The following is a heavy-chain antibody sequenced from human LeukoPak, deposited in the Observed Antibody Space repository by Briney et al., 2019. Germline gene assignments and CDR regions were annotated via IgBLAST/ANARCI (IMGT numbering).Heavy chain of an antibody. CDR3: ARGYYGSGSYHRGQSYGYYYYMDV. Sequence: ASVKVSCKASGYTFTSYYMHWVRQTPGQGLEWMGIINPSGGSTSYAQKFQGRVTMTRDTSTSTVYMELSSLRSEDTAVYYCARGYYGSGSYHRGQSYGYYYYMDVWGKGTTVTISS. CDR1: GYTFTSYY. D-gene: IGHD3-10*01. CDR2: INPSGGST. J-gene: IGHJ6*03. V-gene: IGHV1-46*01.